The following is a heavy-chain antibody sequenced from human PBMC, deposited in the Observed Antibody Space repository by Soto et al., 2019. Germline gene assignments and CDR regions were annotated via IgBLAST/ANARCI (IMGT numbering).Heavy chain of an antibody. CDR1: GGSISSGGYY. Sequence: LSLTCTVSGGSISSGGYYWSWIRQHPGKGLEWIGYIYYSGSTYYNPSLKSRVTISVDTSKNQFSLKLSSVTAADTAVYYCARGSYYYGSELRYYYYYMDVWGKGTTVTVSS. J-gene: IGHJ6*03. CDR2: IYYSGST. D-gene: IGHD3-10*01. V-gene: IGHV4-31*03. CDR3: ARGSYYYGSELRYYYYYMDV.